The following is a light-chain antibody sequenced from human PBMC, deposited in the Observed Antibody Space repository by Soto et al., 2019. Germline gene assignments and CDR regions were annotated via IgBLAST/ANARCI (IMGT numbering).Light chain of an antibody. CDR2: GAS. Sequence: VLTQSPDTLSVSPGERVTLFCRASQSVSDNYLAWYQQKPGQAPRLLIYGASNRATGIPDRFTGAGSGTDFTLTISRLEPEDFAVYYCQQYDRSPWTFGQGTKVDIK. CDR3: QQYDRSPWT. CDR1: QSVSDNY. V-gene: IGKV3-20*01. J-gene: IGKJ1*01.